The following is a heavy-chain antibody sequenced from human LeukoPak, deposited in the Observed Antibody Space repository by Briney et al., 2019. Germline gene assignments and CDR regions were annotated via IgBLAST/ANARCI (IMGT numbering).Heavy chain of an antibody. CDR2: ISSSSSYI. Sequence: PGGSLRLSCAASGFTFSSYSMNWVRQAPGKGLEWVSSISSSSSYIYYADSVKGRFTISRDNAKNSLYLQMNSLRAEDTAVYYCAKGYCSSTSCYGLVDFWGQGTLVTVSS. V-gene: IGHV3-21*01. CDR3: AKGYCSSTSCYGLVDF. CDR1: GFTFSSYS. J-gene: IGHJ4*02. D-gene: IGHD2-2*01.